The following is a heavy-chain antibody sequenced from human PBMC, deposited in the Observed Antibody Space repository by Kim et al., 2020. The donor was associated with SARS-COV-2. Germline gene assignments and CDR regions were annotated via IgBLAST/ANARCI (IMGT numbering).Heavy chain of an antibody. Sequence: QKFQGRVTITRETSASTAYMELSSLRSEDTAVYYCARVRSGSYPGLYFDYWGQGTLVTVSS. V-gene: IGHV1-3*01. CDR3: ARVRSGSYPGLYFDY. J-gene: IGHJ4*02. D-gene: IGHD1-26*01.